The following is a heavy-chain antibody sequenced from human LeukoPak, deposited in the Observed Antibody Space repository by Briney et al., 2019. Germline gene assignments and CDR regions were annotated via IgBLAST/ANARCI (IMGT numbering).Heavy chain of an antibody. CDR3: ARDSGSPNYYFDY. D-gene: IGHD1-26*01. CDR2: IYSDGST. Sequence: PGGSLRLSCAASELTVSSNCMTWVRQAPGKGLEWVSFIYSDGSTYYAGSVRGRFTISRDNGKNSLYLQMNSLRAEDTAVYYCARDSGSPNYYFDYWGQGTLVTVSS. CDR1: ELTVSSNC. J-gene: IGHJ4*02. V-gene: IGHV3-66*01.